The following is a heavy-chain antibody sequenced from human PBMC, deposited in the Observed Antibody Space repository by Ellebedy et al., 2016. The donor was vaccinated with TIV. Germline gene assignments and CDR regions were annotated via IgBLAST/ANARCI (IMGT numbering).Heavy chain of an antibody. Sequence: PGGSLRLSFAASGFTFRNYAINWVRQAPGKGLEWVSVIGGTVENTFYADSVKGRFTISRDNSKNTLYLQMNSLRVGDTAIYYCARDKGRPPANLDVWGQGTAVTVSS. D-gene: IGHD2-2*01. CDR1: GFTFRNYA. CDR2: IGGTVENT. J-gene: IGHJ6*02. V-gene: IGHV3-23*01. CDR3: ARDKGRPPANLDV.